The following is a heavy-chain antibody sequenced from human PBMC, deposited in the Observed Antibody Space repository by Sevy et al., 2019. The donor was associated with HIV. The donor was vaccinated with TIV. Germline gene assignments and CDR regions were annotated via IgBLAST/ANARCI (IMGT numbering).Heavy chain of an antibody. D-gene: IGHD4-17*01. Sequence: VGSLRLSCAASGFTFSSYWMSWVRQAPGKGLEWVANIKQDGSEKYYVDSVKGRFTISRDNAKNSLYLQMNSLRAEDTDVYYCARVWEGMTTVTKGYYSGLDVWGQGPTVTVSS. CDR1: GFTFSSYW. J-gene: IGHJ6*02. CDR3: ARVWEGMTTVTKGYYSGLDV. V-gene: IGHV3-7*01. CDR2: IKQDGSEK.